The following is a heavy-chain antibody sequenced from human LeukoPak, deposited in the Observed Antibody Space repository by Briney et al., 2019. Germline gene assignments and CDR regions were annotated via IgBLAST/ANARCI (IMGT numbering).Heavy chain of an antibody. CDR2: IYFSGGT. V-gene: IGHV4-39*07. D-gene: IGHD2-8*01. CDR3: ARMVVSAWYFDY. CDR1: GDSISSSNCY. Sequence: PSETLSLTCTVSGDSISSSNCYWGWIRQPPGKGLEWIGSIYFSGGTYYNPSLKSRVTMSVDTSKNQYSLKLSSVTAADTAVYYCARMVVSAWYFDYWGQGTLVTVSS. J-gene: IGHJ4*02.